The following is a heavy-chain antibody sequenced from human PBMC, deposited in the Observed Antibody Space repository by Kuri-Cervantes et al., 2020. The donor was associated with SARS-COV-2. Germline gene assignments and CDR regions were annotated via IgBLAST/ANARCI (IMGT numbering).Heavy chain of an antibody. CDR1: GFTFSSYS. CDR3: ARDLGILTGYYSHYYYYYGMDV. J-gene: IGHJ6*02. CDR2: ISSSSSYI. Sequence: GGSLRLSCAASGFTFSSYSMNWVRQAPGKGLEWVSSISSSSSYIYYADSVKGRFTISRDNAKNSLYLQMNSLRAEDTAVYYCARDLGILTGYYSHYYYYYGMDVWGQRTTVTVSS. D-gene: IGHD3-9*01. V-gene: IGHV3-21*01.